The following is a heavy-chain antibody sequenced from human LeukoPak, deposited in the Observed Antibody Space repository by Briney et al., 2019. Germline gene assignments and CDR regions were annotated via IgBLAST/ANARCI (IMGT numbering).Heavy chain of an antibody. CDR3: ARVTGYVIEDYFDY. D-gene: IGHD3-22*01. V-gene: IGHV4-59*01. Sequence: SETLCLTCAVYGGSFSGYYWSWVRQPPGKGLEWIGYIYYSGSTNYNPSLKSRVTISVDTSKNQFSLKLRSVTAADTAVYYCARVTGYVIEDYFDYWGQGALVTVSS. CDR2: IYYSGST. J-gene: IGHJ4*02. CDR1: GGSFSGYY.